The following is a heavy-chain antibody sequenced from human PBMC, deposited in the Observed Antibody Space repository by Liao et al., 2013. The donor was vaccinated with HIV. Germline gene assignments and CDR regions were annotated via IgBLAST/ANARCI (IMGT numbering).Heavy chain of an antibody. CDR3: ARHASYYDFWSGYYRGGSFDY. CDR2: ITHTGIT. Sequence: QVQLQQWGAGLLKPSETLSLTCAVYGGSFTGYYWSWIRQSPGKGLEWIGEITHTGITNYNPSLKSRVTMSVETSRNQFSLRLSSVTAADTAVYYCARHASYYDFWSGYYRGGSFDYWGQGTLVTVSS. D-gene: IGHD3-3*01. CDR1: GGSFTGYY. V-gene: IGHV4-34*02. J-gene: IGHJ4*02.